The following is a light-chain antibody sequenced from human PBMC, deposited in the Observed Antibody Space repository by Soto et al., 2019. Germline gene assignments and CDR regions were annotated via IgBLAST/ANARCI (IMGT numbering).Light chain of an antibody. J-gene: IGKJ4*01. Sequence: EIVLTQSPATLSLSPGDRATLSCRASQSVSSYLAWYQQKPGQAPRLLIYDASNRATGIPARFSGSGSGTDFTLTITSLEPEDFAVYYCQQRSNWPSTFGGGTTAEIK. V-gene: IGKV3-11*01. CDR3: QQRSNWPST. CDR1: QSVSSY. CDR2: DAS.